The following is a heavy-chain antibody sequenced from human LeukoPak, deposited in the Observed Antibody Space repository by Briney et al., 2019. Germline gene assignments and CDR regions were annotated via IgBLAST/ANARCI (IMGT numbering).Heavy chain of an antibody. D-gene: IGHD1-1*01. Sequence: ASVKVSCKASGYTFTSYYMHWVRQAPGQGLEWMGIINPSGGSTIYAQKFQGRVTMTRDTSTSTVYMELSSLRSEDTAVYYCARDSWGVGTTGTTHYYYDYMDVWGKGTTVTISS. V-gene: IGHV1-46*01. CDR3: ARDSWGVGTTGTTHYYYDYMDV. J-gene: IGHJ6*03. CDR1: GYTFTSYY. CDR2: INPSGGST.